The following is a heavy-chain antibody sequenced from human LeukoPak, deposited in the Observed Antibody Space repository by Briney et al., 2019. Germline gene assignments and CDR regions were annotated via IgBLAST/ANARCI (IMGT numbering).Heavy chain of an antibody. D-gene: IGHD6-19*01. V-gene: IGHV1-2*06. Sequence: ASVKVSCKASGYTFTGYYMHWVRQAPGQGLEWMGRINPNSGGTNYAQKFQGRVTMTRDTSISTAYMELSRLRSDDTAVYYCARDVASVAGTSFDPWGQGTLVTVSS. CDR2: INPNSGGT. CDR3: ARDVASVAGTSFDP. CDR1: GYTFTGYY. J-gene: IGHJ5*02.